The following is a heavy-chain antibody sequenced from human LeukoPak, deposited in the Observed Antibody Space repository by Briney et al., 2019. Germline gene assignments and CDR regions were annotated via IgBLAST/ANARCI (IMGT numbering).Heavy chain of an antibody. D-gene: IGHD2-15*01. CDR2: IYTSGST. J-gene: IGHJ3*02. V-gene: IGHV4-4*07. Sequence: SETLSLTCTVSGGSISSYYWSWIRQPAGKGLEWIGRIYTSGSTNYNPSLKSRVTMSVDTSKNQFSLKLSSVTAADTAVYYCARGSCSGGSCYREFAFDIWGQGTMVTVSS. CDR1: GGSISSYY. CDR3: ARGSCSGGSCYREFAFDI.